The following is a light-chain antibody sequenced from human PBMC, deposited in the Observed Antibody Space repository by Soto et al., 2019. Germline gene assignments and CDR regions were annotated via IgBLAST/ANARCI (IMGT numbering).Light chain of an antibody. CDR2: GAS. J-gene: IGKJ1*01. V-gene: IGKV3-20*01. CDR1: QSVSSY. Sequence: EIVLTQSPGTLSLSPGERATLSCRASQSVSSYLAWYQQKPGQAPRLLIYGASSRATGIPDRFSGSGSGTDFTLTINRLEPEDFAVYYCQQYGISPPKTFGQGTKVEIK. CDR3: QQYGISPPKT.